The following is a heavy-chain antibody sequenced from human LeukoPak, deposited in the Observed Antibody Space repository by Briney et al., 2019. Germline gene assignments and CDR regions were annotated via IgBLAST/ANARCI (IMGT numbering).Heavy chain of an antibody. CDR1: GFTFSSYW. J-gene: IGHJ4*02. CDR3: VSGSYRFDY. Sequence: GGSLRLSCAASGFTFSSYWMSWVRQAPGKGLEWVANIKEDGSVKNYVDSVKGRFTISRDNVKNTLYLQMNSLRAEDTAVYYCVSGSYRFDYWGQGTLVTVSS. D-gene: IGHD1-26*01. V-gene: IGHV3-7*01. CDR2: IKEDGSVK.